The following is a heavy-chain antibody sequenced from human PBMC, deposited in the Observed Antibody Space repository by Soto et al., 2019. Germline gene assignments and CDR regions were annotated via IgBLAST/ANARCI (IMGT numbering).Heavy chain of an antibody. V-gene: IGHV4-30-4*01. D-gene: IGHD6-6*01. CDR2: IYYSGST. Sequence: SETLSLTCTVSGGSIYSGDYYWSWIRQPPGKGLEWIGYIYYSGSTYYNPSLKSRLIISVDTSKNQFSLKLSSVTAADTAVYYCARGLSSSSPPRIDYWGQGTLVTVSS. CDR1: GGSIYSGDYY. CDR3: ARGLSSSSPPRIDY. J-gene: IGHJ4*02.